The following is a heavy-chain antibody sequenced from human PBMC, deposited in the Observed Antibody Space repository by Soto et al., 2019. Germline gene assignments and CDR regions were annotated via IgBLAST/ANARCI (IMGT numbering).Heavy chain of an antibody. Sequence: ASGKVSCKGSCYTFSSYGISWGRQAPGQGLEWMGWISAYNGNTNYAQKLQGRVTMTTDTSTSTAYMELRSLRSDDTAVYYCARDRNDAFDYWGQGTLVTVSS. CDR3: ARDRNDAFDY. J-gene: IGHJ4*02. V-gene: IGHV1-18*01. CDR2: ISAYNGNT. CDR1: CYTFSSYG. D-gene: IGHD1-1*01.